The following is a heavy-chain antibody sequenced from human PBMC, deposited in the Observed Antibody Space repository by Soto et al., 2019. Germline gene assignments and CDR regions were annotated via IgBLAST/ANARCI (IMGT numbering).Heavy chain of an antibody. V-gene: IGHV1-3*01. Sequence: GASVKVSCKASGYTFTSYAMHWVRQAPGQRLEWMGWINAGNGNTKYSQKYQGRVTITRDTSASTAYMELSSLSSEDTAVYYCASVLIMITFGGVMAPGFYDYWGQGTLVTVSS. J-gene: IGHJ4*02. D-gene: IGHD3-16*01. CDR2: INAGNGNT. CDR1: GYTFTSYA. CDR3: ASVLIMITFGGVMAPGFYDY.